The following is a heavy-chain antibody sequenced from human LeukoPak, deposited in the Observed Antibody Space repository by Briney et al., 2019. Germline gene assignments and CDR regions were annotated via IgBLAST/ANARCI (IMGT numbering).Heavy chain of an antibody. Sequence: PGGSLRLSCAASGFTFSSYAMSWVRQAPGKGLEWVSGISGSGGSTYYPYSLNGLFTISRDNSQNTLYLQMNTPRAEDTAVYYCAILPGYSSSWYEVDYCGQGTLVTVSS. J-gene: IGHJ4*02. V-gene: IGHV3-23*01. CDR1: GFTFSSYA. CDR3: AILPGYSSSWYEVDY. D-gene: IGHD6-13*01. CDR2: ISGSGGST.